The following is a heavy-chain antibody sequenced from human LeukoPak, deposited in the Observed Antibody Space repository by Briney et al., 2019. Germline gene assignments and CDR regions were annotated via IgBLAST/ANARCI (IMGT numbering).Heavy chain of an antibody. Sequence: PGGSLRLSCAASGFTFSSYAMSWVRQAPGKGLEWVSAISGSGGSTYYADSVKGRFTISRDNSKNTVYLQMNSLRAEDTAVYYCAKRLSMVRGVIGPDAFDIWGQGTMVTVSS. D-gene: IGHD3-10*01. CDR1: GFTFSSYA. J-gene: IGHJ3*02. CDR3: AKRLSMVRGVIGPDAFDI. CDR2: ISGSGGST. V-gene: IGHV3-23*01.